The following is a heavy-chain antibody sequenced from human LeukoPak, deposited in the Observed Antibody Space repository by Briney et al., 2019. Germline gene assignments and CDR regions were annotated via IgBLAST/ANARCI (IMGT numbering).Heavy chain of an antibody. V-gene: IGHV3-23*01. D-gene: IGHD6-19*01. CDR1: GGSFSGYY. Sequence: PSETLSLTCAVYGGSFSGYYWSWLRQPPGKGLEWVSTINANSSTRSYAASVRGRFTISRDNSKNTVYLQLNTLRAEDTAVYYCAKPISGGLAVTADWFDPWGQGTLVVVSS. CDR2: INANSSTR. CDR3: AKPISGGLAVTADWFDP. J-gene: IGHJ5*01.